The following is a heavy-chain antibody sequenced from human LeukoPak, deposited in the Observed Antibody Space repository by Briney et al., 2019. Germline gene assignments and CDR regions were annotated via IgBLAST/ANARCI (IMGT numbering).Heavy chain of an antibody. CDR1: GGSISSSSYY. J-gene: IGHJ3*02. V-gene: IGHV4-39*01. CDR2: IYYSGSA. CDR3: ARSHIYFSGGSCYEDAFHI. Sequence: PSETLSLTCIVSGGSISSSSYYWGWIRPPPGKGLEWIVSIYYSGSAYYNPSLKSRVTISVDTSKNQFSLKLSSVTAADTAVYYCARSHIYFSGGSCYEDAFHIWGQGTMVTVSS. D-gene: IGHD2-15*01.